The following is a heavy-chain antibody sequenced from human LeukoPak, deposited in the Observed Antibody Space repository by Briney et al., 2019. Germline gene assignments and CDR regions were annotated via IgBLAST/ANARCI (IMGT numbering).Heavy chain of an antibody. CDR2: IYSGGST. V-gene: IGHV3-53*01. CDR3: ARESRDYYDSIGNYYYGMDV. J-gene: IGHJ6*02. D-gene: IGHD3-22*01. Sequence: PGGSLRLSCAASGFTVNSNYMSWVRQAPGKGLEWVSVIYSGGSTYYADSVKGRFTISRDNSKNTLYLQMNSLRAEDTAVYYCARESRDYYDSIGNYYYGMDVWGQGTTVTVSS. CDR1: GFTVNSNY.